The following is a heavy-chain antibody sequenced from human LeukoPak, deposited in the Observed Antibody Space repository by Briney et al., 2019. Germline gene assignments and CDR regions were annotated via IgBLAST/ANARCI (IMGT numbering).Heavy chain of an antibody. CDR2: IKQDGSQR. J-gene: IGHJ4*02. Sequence: GGSRRLSCAASGFTFDSYWMTWVRQAPGKGPEWVANIKQDGSQRYYVDSARGRFTISRDNAKNSLFLQMNGLRAEDTAVYYCARRGGSSSRRSPIDYWGQGTLVTVSS. D-gene: IGHD6-6*01. CDR3: ARRGGSSSRRSPIDY. V-gene: IGHV3-7*01. CDR1: GFTFDSYW.